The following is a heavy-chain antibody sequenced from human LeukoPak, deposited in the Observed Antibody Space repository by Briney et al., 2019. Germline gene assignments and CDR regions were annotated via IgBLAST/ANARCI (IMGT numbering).Heavy chain of an antibody. V-gene: IGHV4-34*01. D-gene: IGHD1-26*01. CDR3: ASQWELLN. J-gene: IGHJ4*02. CDR2: INHSGST. Sequence: SVTLSLTCAVYGGSFSGYYWSWIRQPPGKGLEWIGEINHSGSTNYNPSLKSRVTISVDTSKNQFSLKPSSVTAADTAVYYCASQWELLNWGQGTLVTVSS. CDR1: GGSFSGYY.